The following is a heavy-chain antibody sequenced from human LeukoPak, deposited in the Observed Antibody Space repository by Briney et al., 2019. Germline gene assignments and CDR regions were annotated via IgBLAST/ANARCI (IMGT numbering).Heavy chain of an antibody. Sequence: ASVKLSCKVSVYTLTELSMHCVRQAPGKRLEWRGGFDPENSETIYAQNFQCRVTITEDTSTDTVYMEMSSMRSEDTAVYYCATGRRGSGWGSYYNIRHYFDYWGQGTLVTVSS. D-gene: IGHD3-10*01. CDR1: VYTLTELS. CDR2: FDPENSET. V-gene: IGHV1-24*01. CDR3: ATGRRGSGWGSYYNIRHYFDY. J-gene: IGHJ4*02.